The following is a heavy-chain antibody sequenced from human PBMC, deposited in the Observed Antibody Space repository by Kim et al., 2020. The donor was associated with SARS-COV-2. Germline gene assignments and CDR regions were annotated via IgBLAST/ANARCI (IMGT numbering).Heavy chain of an antibody. Sequence: GGSLRLSCAASGFTFSSYGMHWVRQAPGKGLEWVAVIAYGGSNKYYADSVKGRFTISRDNSKNTLYLQMNSLRAEDTAVYSCAKESGSGSYYAWTYYYYGMDVWGQGTTVTVSS. CDR3: AKESGSGSYYAWTYYYYGMDV. CDR2: IAYGGSNK. CDR1: GFTFSSYG. D-gene: IGHD3-10*01. J-gene: IGHJ6*02. V-gene: IGHV3-30*18.